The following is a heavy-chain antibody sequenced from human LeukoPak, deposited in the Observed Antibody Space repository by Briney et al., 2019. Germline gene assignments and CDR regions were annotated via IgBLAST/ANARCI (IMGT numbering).Heavy chain of an antibody. D-gene: IGHD2-15*01. CDR1: GGSISGYY. Sequence: SETLSLTCTVSGGSISGYYWSWIRQPPGKELKDMGNIYNTGSTNYNPSLKSRVTISVDTSKNQFSLKLTSVTATDTAVYYCARRIPRSAYLDYWGQGTLVTVSS. CDR2: IYNTGST. CDR3: ARRIPRSAYLDY. V-gene: IGHV4-59*01. J-gene: IGHJ4*02.